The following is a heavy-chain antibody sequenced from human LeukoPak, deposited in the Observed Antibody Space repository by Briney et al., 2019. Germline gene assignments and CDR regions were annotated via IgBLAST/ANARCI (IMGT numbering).Heavy chain of an antibody. CDR1: KFTFNGYA. CDR2: ISWNSDNI. J-gene: IGHJ5*02. Sequence: GGSLRLSCAASKFTFNGYAMHWVRQAPGKGLEWVSGISWNSDNIGYADSVRGRFTITRDNAKNSLYLQMNSLKTEDTAVYYCAKDISSDYDDGGWFDPWGQGTLVAVSS. CDR3: AKDISSDYDDGGWFDP. V-gene: IGHV3-9*01. D-gene: IGHD5-12*01.